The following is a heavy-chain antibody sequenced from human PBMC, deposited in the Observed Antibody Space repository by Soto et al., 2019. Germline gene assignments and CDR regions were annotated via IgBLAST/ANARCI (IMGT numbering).Heavy chain of an antibody. Sequence: PSETLSLTCTVSGGSISSSSYYWGWIRQPPGKGLEWIGSIYYSGSTYYNPSLKSRVTISVDTSKNQFSLKLSSVTAADTAVYYCARQLAAAEGGWFDPWGQGTLVTVSS. J-gene: IGHJ5*02. D-gene: IGHD6-13*01. CDR1: GGSISSSSYY. V-gene: IGHV4-39*01. CDR2: IYYSGST. CDR3: ARQLAAAEGGWFDP.